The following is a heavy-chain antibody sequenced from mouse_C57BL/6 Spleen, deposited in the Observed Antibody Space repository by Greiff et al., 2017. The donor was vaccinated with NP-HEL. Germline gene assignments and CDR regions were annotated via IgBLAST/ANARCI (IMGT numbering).Heavy chain of an antibody. CDR2: INPNNGGT. Sequence: EVQLQQSGPELVKPGASVKIPCKASGYTFTDYNMDWVKQSHGKSLEWIGDINPNNGGTIYNQKFKGKATLTVDKSSSTAYMELRSLTSEDTAVYYCARFYGSSQRYFDVWGTGTTVTVSS. V-gene: IGHV1-18*01. CDR1: GYTFTDYN. D-gene: IGHD1-1*01. J-gene: IGHJ1*03. CDR3: ARFYGSSQRYFDV.